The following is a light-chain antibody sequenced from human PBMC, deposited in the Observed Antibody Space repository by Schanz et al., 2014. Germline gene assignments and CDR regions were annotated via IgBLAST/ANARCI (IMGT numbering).Light chain of an antibody. J-gene: IGLJ2*01. Sequence: QSSLTQPPSASGSPGQSVTISCTGTSSDVGGYNFVSWYQQHPGKVPKLMIYEVSQRPSGVPDRFSGSKSGNTASLTVSGLQAEDEAVYYCSSYADSNNLVFGGGTKLTVL. CDR3: SSYADSNNLV. CDR2: EVS. V-gene: IGLV2-8*01. CDR1: SSDVGGYNF.